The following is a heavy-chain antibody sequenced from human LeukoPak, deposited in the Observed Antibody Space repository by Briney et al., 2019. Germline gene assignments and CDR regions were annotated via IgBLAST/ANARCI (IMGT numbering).Heavy chain of an antibody. CDR1: GFTITDYW. J-gene: IGHJ4*02. V-gene: IGHV3-7*01. Sequence: GGSLRLSCTTSGFTITDYWMTWVRQAQGKGREWVANINKDGSKNFYVDSVKGRFTIYRDTAKNALYLQMMRLIAEAAGVYFSARGLTLTCWGQGTLATASS. CDR3: ARGLTLTC. CDR2: INKDGSKN.